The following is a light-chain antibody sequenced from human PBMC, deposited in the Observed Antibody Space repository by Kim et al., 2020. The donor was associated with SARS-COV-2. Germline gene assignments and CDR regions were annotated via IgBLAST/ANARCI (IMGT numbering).Light chain of an antibody. J-gene: IGKJ1*01. CDR3: QQYGSSPPWT. CDR2: GAS. V-gene: IGKV3-20*01. Sequence: EIVFTQSPGTLSLSPGERATLSCRARQSVSSSYLAWYQQKPGQAPRLLIYGASSRATGIPVRFSGSGSGTDFTLTISRLEPEDVAVYYCQQYGSSPPWTFGQGTKVDIK. CDR1: QSVSSSY.